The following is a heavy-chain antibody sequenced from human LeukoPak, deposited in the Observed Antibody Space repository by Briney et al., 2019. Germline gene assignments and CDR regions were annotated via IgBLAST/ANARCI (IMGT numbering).Heavy chain of an antibody. CDR2: IRYGGSNK. Sequence: PGGSLRLSCAASGFTFSSYGMHWVRQAPGKGLEWVAFIRYGGSNKYYADSVKGRFTISRDNSKNTLYLQMNSLRAEDTAVYYCAKDRNPGIFGYWGQGTLVTVSS. CDR3: AKDRNPGIFGY. J-gene: IGHJ4*02. V-gene: IGHV3-30*02. CDR1: GFTFSSYG. D-gene: IGHD1-14*01.